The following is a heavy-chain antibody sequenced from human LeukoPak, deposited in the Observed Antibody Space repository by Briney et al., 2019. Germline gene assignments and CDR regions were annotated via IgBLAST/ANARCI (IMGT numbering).Heavy chain of an antibody. J-gene: IGHJ3*02. D-gene: IGHD5-18*01. CDR2: IIPIFGTA. V-gene: IGHV1-69*06. Sequence: SVTVSFKASGGTFSSYAISWVRQAPGQGREWMGGIIPIFGTANYAQKFQGRVTITADKSTSTAYMELSSLRSEDTAVYYCARDGYSYGRDAFDIWGQGTMVTVSS. CDR1: GGTFSSYA. CDR3: ARDGYSYGRDAFDI.